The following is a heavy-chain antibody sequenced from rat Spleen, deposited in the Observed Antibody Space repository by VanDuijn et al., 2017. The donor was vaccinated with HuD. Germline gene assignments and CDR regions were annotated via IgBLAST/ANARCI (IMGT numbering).Heavy chain of an antibody. CDR3: ARDPSYGYNSYFDY. D-gene: IGHD1-9*01. Sequence: QVQLMESGPGLVQPSQTLSLTCTVAGFSLTSYNVHWVRQPPGKGLEWMGVMWSGGSTDYNSALKSRLSISRDTSKNQVFLKMNSLQSEDTTTYYCARDPSYGYNSYFDYWGQGVMVTVSS. J-gene: IGHJ2*01. CDR1: GFSLTSYN. V-gene: IGHV2-45*01. CDR2: MWSGGST.